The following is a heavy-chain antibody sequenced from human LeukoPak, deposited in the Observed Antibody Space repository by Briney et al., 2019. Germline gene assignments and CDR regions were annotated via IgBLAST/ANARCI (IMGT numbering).Heavy chain of an antibody. CDR2: ISYSGST. CDR3: ARDRRYYDTSGTVYYDAMDV. V-gene: IGHV4-61*03. Sequence: PSETLSLTCTVSGGSISSGGYYWSWTRQPPGKGLEWIGYISYSGSTNYNPSLKSRVTISVDTSKNHFSLKLSSVTAADTAVYYCARDRRYYDTSGTVYYDAMDVWGQGTTVTVSS. J-gene: IGHJ6*02. CDR1: GGSISSGGYY. D-gene: IGHD3-22*01.